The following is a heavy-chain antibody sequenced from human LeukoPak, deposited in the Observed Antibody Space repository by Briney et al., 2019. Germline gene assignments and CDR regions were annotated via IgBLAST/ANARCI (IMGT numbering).Heavy chain of an antibody. CDR2: IKQDGSQK. D-gene: IGHD1-26*01. V-gene: IGHV3-7*03. J-gene: IGHJ4*02. Sequence: GGSLRLSCAASGFTFSSYWMSWVRQAPGKGLEWLANIKQDGSQKYHVDSVKGRFTISRDNAKNSLYLQMNSLRAEDTAVYYCAKGKYSGSYSVDYWGQGTLVTVSS. CDR3: AKGKYSGSYSVDY. CDR1: GFTFSSYW.